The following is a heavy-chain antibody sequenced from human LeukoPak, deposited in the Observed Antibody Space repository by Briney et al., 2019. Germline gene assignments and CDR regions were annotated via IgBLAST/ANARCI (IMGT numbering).Heavy chain of an antibody. J-gene: IGHJ4*02. CDR2: INWNGGST. Sequence: GGSLTLLCAASGFTFDDYGESWVRQAPGKGLEWVSGINWNGGSTGYADSVKGRFTISRDNAKNSLYLQMNSLRAEDTALYYCARALGRVGYFDYWGQGTLVTVSS. D-gene: IGHD1-26*01. V-gene: IGHV3-20*04. CDR1: GFTFDDYG. CDR3: ARALGRVGYFDY.